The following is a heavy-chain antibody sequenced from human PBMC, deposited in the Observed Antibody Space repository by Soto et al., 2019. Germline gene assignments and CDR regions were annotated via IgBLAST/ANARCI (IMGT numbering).Heavy chain of an antibody. Sequence: ASVKVSCKASGGTFSSYAISWVRQAPGQGLEWMGGIIPIFGTANYAQKFQGRVTITADESTSTAYMELSSLRSEDTAVYYCSRPPYGKLPRGNYYYYGMDVWGQGTTVTVSS. CDR2: IIPIFGTA. D-gene: IGHD1-26*01. CDR3: SRPPYGKLPRGNYYYYGMDV. J-gene: IGHJ6*02. CDR1: GGTFSSYA. V-gene: IGHV1-69*13.